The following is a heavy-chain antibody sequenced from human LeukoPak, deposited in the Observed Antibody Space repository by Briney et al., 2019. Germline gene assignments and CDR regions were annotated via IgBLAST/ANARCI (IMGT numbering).Heavy chain of an antibody. Sequence: GGSLRLSCAASGFTFSDYFMSWIRQTPGKGLEWISYISDSGKTIYYADSVKGRFTISRDNAKNSLYLQMTSLRAEDTAVYYCARGDDSGYYDYFDYWGQGALVTVSS. CDR2: ISDSGKTI. CDR3: ARGDDSGYYDYFDY. J-gene: IGHJ4*02. CDR1: GFTFSDYF. V-gene: IGHV3-11*01. D-gene: IGHD3-22*01.